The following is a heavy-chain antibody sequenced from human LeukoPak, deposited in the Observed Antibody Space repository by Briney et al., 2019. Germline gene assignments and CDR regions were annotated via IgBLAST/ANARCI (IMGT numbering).Heavy chain of an antibody. V-gene: IGHV3-23*01. J-gene: IGHJ4*02. CDR2: IRGSGAST. D-gene: IGHD4-11*01. CDR3: VKDFYSSAWFATFDS. CDR1: GFTFSSYA. Sequence: GGSLRLSCAASGFTFSSYAMSWVRQAPGKGLEWVSGIRGSGASTYYADSVKGRFTISRDNSKNTLFLHLNSLRVEDSALYYCVKDFYSSAWFATFDSWGLGSLVTVSS.